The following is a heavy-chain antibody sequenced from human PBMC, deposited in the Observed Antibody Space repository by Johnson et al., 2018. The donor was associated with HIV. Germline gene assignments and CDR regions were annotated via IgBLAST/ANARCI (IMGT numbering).Heavy chain of an antibody. CDR3: ARGFAGSGWYSHRPVGAFEI. J-gene: IGHJ3*02. Sequence: VQLVESGGGLIQPGGSLRLSCAASGFTVSSNYMSWVRQAPGKGLEWVSVIYSGGSTYYADSVKGRFTISGANSNNPLYLQMNSLRAEDTAVYYCARGFAGSGWYSHRPVGAFEIWGQGTMVTVSS. D-gene: IGHD6-19*01. V-gene: IGHV3-53*01. CDR1: GFTVSSNY. CDR2: IYSGGST.